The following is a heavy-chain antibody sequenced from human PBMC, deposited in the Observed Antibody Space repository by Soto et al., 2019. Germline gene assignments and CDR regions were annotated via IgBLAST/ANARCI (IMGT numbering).Heavy chain of an antibody. CDR1: GYTFSGFY. V-gene: IGHV1-2*02. Sequence: VSVKVSCKASGYTFSGFYMHWVRQAPGQGLEWMGWINPNSGGTKSAEKFQGRVTMTRDTSISTAYMELSRLTSDDTAVYYCASAAVTGTAGLDFWGQGTQVTSPQ. CDR3: ASAAVTGTAGLDF. J-gene: IGHJ4*02. CDR2: INPNSGGT. D-gene: IGHD6-19*01.